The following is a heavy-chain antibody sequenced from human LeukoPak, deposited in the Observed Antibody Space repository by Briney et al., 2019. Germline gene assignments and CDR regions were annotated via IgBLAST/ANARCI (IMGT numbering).Heavy chain of an antibody. CDR2: IRWNNGSI. V-gene: IGHV3-9*01. Sequence: GGSLRLSCAASGFTFDDYAMHWVRQAPGKGLEWVSGIRWNNGSIGYADSVKGRFTISRDNAKNSLYLQMNSLRAEDTAVYYCARPNYFGSGSYYMHYYYYMDVWGKGTTVTISS. J-gene: IGHJ6*03. CDR1: GFTFDDYA. D-gene: IGHD3-10*01. CDR3: ARPNYFGSGSYYMHYYYYMDV.